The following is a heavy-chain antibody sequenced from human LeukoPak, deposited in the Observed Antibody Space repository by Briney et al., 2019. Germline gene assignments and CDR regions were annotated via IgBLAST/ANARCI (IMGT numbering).Heavy chain of an antibody. CDR1: GFTFSSYS. D-gene: IGHD5/OR15-5a*01. CDR3: AGDDGMSYYFDY. J-gene: IGHJ4*02. CDR2: ISSSSSYI. Sequence: GGSLRLSCAASGFTFSSYSMTWVRQAPGKGLEWVSSISSSSSYIYYADSVKGRFTISRDNAKNSLYLQMNSLRAEDTAVYYCAGDDGMSYYFDYWGQGTLVTVSS. V-gene: IGHV3-21*01.